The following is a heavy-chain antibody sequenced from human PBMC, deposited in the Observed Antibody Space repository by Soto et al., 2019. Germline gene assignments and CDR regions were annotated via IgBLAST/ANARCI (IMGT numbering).Heavy chain of an antibody. V-gene: IGHV3-30-3*01. CDR2: VFNDESSI. CDR3: ATGAAYYYDPSRY. J-gene: IGHJ4*02. CDR1: GSGFSALA. Sequence: GGSLRLSCTASGSGFSALAMHWVRQPPGKGLEWVAVVFNDESSISYADSVKGRFTISRDNSRNTLYLQMTSLRLEDTALYYCATGAAYYYDPSRYWGQGTLVTVSS. D-gene: IGHD3-22*01.